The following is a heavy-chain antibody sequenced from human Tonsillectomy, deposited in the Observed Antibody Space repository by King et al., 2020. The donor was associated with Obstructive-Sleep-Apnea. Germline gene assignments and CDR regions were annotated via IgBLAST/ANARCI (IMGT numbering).Heavy chain of an antibody. CDR1: GGSISSYY. CDR3: ATHSEGFDY. CDR2: IYYSGST. D-gene: IGHD2-15*01. Sequence: PLQESGPGLVKPSETLSLTCTVSGGSISSYYWSWIRQPPGKGLEWIGYIYYSGSTKYNPSLKSRLTISVDTSKSQFSLKLSSVTAADTAVYYCATHSEGFDYWGQGTLVTVSS. J-gene: IGHJ4*02. V-gene: IGHV4-59*08.